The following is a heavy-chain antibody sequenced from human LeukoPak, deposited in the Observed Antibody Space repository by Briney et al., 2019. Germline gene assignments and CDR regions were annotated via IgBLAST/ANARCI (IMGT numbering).Heavy chain of an antibody. J-gene: IGHJ6*03. V-gene: IGHV4-34*01. CDR3: ARDGGYSNPYYYYYYYMDV. Sequence: SETLSLTCAVYGGSFSGYYWSWIRQPPGKGLEWIGTIYYSGSTYYNPSLQSRVTISVDTSSNQFSLKLTSVTAADTAVYYCARDGGYSNPYYYYYYYMDVWGKGTTVTVSS. CDR2: IYYSGST. D-gene: IGHD4-11*01. CDR1: GGSFSGYY.